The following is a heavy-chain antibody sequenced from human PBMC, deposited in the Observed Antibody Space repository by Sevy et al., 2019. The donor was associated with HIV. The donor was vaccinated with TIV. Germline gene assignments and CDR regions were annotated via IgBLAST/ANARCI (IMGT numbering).Heavy chain of an antibody. V-gene: IGHV3-30*02. CDR2: IRYDGSNK. D-gene: IGHD2-21*01. J-gene: IGHJ6*02. Sequence: GGSLRLSCAASGFTFSSYGMHWVRQASGKGLEWVAFIRYDGSNKYYADSVKGRFTISRDNSKNTLYLQMNSLRAEDTAVYYCALAYCGGDCYSRYYYYGMDVWGQGTTVTVSS. CDR3: ALAYCGGDCYSRYYYYGMDV. CDR1: GFTFSSYG.